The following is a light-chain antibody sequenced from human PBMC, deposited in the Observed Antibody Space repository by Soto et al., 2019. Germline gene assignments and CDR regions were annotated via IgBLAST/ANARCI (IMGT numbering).Light chain of an antibody. Sequence: DIQVTQSPSSLSASVGDRVTITCRTSQSIGTYLNWYQQKPKKAPKILIYGASTLQGGVPSRFSGSGSGTDFTLTISSLQPEDFATYYCQQSYGTPHSITFGQGTRLEIK. V-gene: IGKV1-39*01. CDR2: GAS. CDR1: QSIGTY. CDR3: QQSYGTPHSIT. J-gene: IGKJ5*01.